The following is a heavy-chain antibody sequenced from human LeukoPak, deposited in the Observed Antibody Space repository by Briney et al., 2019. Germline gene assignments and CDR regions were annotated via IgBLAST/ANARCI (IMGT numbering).Heavy chain of an antibody. CDR1: GFTFSSYA. D-gene: IGHD3-10*01. Sequence: GGSLRLSCSASGFTFSSYAMHWVRQAPGKGLGYVSVISSNGGSTSYANSVKGRFTISRDNSKNTLYLQMGSLRAEDMAVYYCARDLSGGGLDYWGQGTLVTVSS. J-gene: IGHJ4*02. CDR2: ISSNGGST. CDR3: ARDLSGGGLDY. V-gene: IGHV3-64*01.